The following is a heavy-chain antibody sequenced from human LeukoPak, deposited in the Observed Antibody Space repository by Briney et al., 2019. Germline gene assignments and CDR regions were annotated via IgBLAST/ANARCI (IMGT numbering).Heavy chain of an antibody. CDR1: GFSFSSYG. V-gene: IGHV3-30*02. Sequence: GGSLGLSCAASGFSFSSYGMHWVRQAPGKGLEWVAFVRYDGSNKYEDSVRGRFTISRDNSKNTMYLQMNGLRAEDTAVYYCTKGGSSSWDYFDYWGQGTLVTVSS. D-gene: IGHD6-13*01. CDR2: VRYDGSNK. J-gene: IGHJ4*02. CDR3: TKGGSSSWDYFDY.